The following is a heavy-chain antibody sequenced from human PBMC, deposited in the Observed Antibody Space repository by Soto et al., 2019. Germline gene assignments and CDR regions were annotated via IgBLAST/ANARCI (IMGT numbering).Heavy chain of an antibody. D-gene: IGHD1-26*01. Sequence: QVQLQESGPGLVKPSGTLSLTCAVSGGSISSSNWWSWVRQPPGKGLEWIGEIYHSGSTNYNPPLQSRVTRSVDESKNQFSLKLSSVTAADTAGYYCASQGGSFPFDYWGQGTLVSVSS. CDR3: ASQGGSFPFDY. V-gene: IGHV4-4*02. CDR2: IYHSGST. J-gene: IGHJ4*02. CDR1: GGSISSSNW.